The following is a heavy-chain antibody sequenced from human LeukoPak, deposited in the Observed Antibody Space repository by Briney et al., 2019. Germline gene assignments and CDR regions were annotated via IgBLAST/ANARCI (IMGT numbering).Heavy chain of an antibody. D-gene: IGHD3-3*01. J-gene: IGHJ6*03. CDR3: AKDNLEWSRYYYYMDV. Sequence: GGSLRLSCAASGFTLRGNAMSGAGRAQGRGWEGASAISGSGGSTYYADSVKGRFTISRDNSKNTLYLQMNSLRAEDTAVYYCAKDNLEWSRYYYYMDVWGKGTTVTVSS. V-gene: IGHV3-23*01. CDR2: ISGSGGST. CDR1: GFTLRGNA.